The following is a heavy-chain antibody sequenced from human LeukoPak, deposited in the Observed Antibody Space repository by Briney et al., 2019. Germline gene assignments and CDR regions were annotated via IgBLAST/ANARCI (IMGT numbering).Heavy chain of an antibody. Sequence: SETLSLTCTASGGSISSGGYYWSWIRQHPGKGLEWIGYIYYSGSTYYNPSLKSRVTISVDTSKNQFSLKLSSVTAADTAVYYCARAGGYDSSTFDPWGQGTLVTVSS. V-gene: IGHV4-31*03. J-gene: IGHJ5*02. CDR2: IYYSGST. CDR3: ARAGGYDSSTFDP. D-gene: IGHD3-22*01. CDR1: GGSISSGGYY.